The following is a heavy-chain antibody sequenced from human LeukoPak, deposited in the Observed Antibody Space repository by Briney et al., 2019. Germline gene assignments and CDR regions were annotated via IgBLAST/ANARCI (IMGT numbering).Heavy chain of an antibody. Sequence: GGSLRLSCAVSGFPFSSYAMSWVRQAPGKGLEWVSAISGSGGSTYYADSVKGRFTISRDNSKNTLYLQMNSLRAEDTAVYYCAKDGAAAGSLDYWGQGTLVTVSS. CDR1: GFPFSSYA. CDR2: ISGSGGST. D-gene: IGHD6-13*01. CDR3: AKDGAAAGSLDY. V-gene: IGHV3-23*01. J-gene: IGHJ4*02.